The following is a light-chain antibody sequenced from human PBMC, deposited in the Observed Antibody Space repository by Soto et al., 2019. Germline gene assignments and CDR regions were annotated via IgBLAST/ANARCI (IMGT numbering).Light chain of an antibody. CDR3: QSYDSSLSGSYV. J-gene: IGLJ1*01. Sequence: QSVLTQPPSVSGAPGQRVTISCTGSSSNIGAGYDVHWYQQLPGTAPKLLLYGNTNRPSGVPDRFSGSKSGTSASLAITGLQADDEADYYCQSYDSSLSGSYVFGTGTKVTVL. CDR2: GNT. CDR1: SSNIGAGYD. V-gene: IGLV1-40*01.